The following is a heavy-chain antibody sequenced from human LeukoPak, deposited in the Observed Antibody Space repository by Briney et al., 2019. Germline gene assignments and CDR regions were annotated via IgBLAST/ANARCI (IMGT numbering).Heavy chain of an antibody. Sequence: ASVKVSCKASGYTFTGYYMHWVRQAPGQGLEWMGWINPNSGGTNYAQKLQGRVTMTTDTSTSTAYMELRSLRSDDTAVYYCARDNPGSFGDYDAFDIWGQGTMVTVSS. J-gene: IGHJ3*02. V-gene: IGHV1-2*02. CDR1: GYTFTGYY. CDR2: INPNSGGT. D-gene: IGHD4-17*01. CDR3: ARDNPGSFGDYDAFDI.